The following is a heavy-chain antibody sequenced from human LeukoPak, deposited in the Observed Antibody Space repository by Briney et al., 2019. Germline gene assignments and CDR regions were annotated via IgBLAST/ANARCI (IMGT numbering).Heavy chain of an antibody. Sequence: AGGSLRLSCAASGFTFSSYEMNWVRQAPGKGLEWVSYISSSGSTIYYADSVKGRFTISRDNSENTLYLQMNSLRPEDTAVYYCAKDAPIGYWGQGTLVTVSS. D-gene: IGHD3-16*02. CDR3: AKDAPIGY. CDR2: ISSSGSTI. V-gene: IGHV3-48*03. J-gene: IGHJ4*02. CDR1: GFTFSSYE.